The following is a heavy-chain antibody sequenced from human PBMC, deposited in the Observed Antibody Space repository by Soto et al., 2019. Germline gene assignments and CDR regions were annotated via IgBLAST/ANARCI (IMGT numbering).Heavy chain of an antibody. D-gene: IGHD6-13*01. J-gene: IGHJ4*02. V-gene: IGHV4-39*07. CDR2: IYYSENT. Sequence: SETLCLTCTVSGGSISSSSNHWGWIRQPPGKGLEWIGYIYYSENTYYNPSLKSRVTISVDTSKNQFSLRLTSVTAADTAVYYCARVDLYSSSWAIDYWGQGTLVTVSS. CDR3: ARVDLYSSSWAIDY. CDR1: GGSISSSSNH.